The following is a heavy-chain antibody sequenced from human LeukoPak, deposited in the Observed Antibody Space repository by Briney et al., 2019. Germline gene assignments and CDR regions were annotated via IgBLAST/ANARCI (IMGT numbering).Heavy chain of an antibody. D-gene: IGHD3-3*01. Sequence: ASVKVSCKASGYTFTGYYMHWVRQAPGQGLEWMGWINPNSGGTNYAQKFQGRVTMTRDTSISTAYMELSRLRSDDTAVYYCARMIFWSGYPYFDYRGQGTLVTVSS. J-gene: IGHJ4*02. V-gene: IGHV1-2*02. CDR1: GYTFTGYY. CDR3: ARMIFWSGYPYFDY. CDR2: INPNSGGT.